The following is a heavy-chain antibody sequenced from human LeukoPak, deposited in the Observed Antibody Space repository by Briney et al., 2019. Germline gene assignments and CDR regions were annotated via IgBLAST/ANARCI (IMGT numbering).Heavy chain of an antibody. V-gene: IGHV4-59*08. CDR3: ARHSTPDYYDSSGTHFDY. D-gene: IGHD3-22*01. CDR1: GGSISSYY. J-gene: IGHJ4*02. CDR2: IYYSGST. Sequence: PSETLSLTCTVSGGSISSYYWSWIRQPPGKGLEWIGYIYYSGSTNYNPSLKSRVTISVDTSKNQFSLKLSSVTAADTAVYYCARHSTPDYYDSSGTHFDYWGQGTLVTVSS.